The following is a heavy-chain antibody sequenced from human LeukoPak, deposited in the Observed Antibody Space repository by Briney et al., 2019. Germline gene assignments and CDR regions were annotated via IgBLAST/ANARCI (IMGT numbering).Heavy chain of an antibody. Sequence: SSVKVSCKASGYTFTSYYMHWVRHAPGQGLEWMGIINPSGGSTSYAQKFQGRVTMTRDTSTSTVYMELSSLRSEDTAVYYCARGGGGYDLDYWGQGTLVTVSS. CDR1: GYTFTSYY. J-gene: IGHJ4*02. V-gene: IGHV1-46*01. CDR2: INPSGGST. D-gene: IGHD5-12*01. CDR3: ARGGGGYDLDY.